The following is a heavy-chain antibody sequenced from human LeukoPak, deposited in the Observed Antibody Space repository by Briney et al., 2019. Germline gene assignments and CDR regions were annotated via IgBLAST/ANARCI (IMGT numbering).Heavy chain of an antibody. CDR1: GFTFSSYE. CDR3: ARDRPKIVGGGFDP. V-gene: IGHV3-48*03. CDR2: ISSSGSTI. J-gene: IGHJ5*02. Sequence: GGSLRLSCAASGFTFSSYEMNWVRQAPGKGLEWVSYISSSGSTIYYADSVKGRFTISRDNAKNSLYLQMNSLRAEDTAVYYCARDRPKIVGGGFDPWGQGTLVTVSS. D-gene: IGHD1-26*01.